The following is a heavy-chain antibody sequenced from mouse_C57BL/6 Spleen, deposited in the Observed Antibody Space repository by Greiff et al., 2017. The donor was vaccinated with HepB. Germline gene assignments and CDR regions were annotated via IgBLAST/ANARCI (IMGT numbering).Heavy chain of an antibody. CDR1: GYTFTSYW. Sequence: QVQLQQPGAELVRPGSSVKLSCKASGYTFTSYWMDWVKQRPGQGLERIGNIYPSDSETHYNQKFKDKATLTVDKSSSTAYMQRSSLTSEDSAVYYCARSRDNYFDYWGQGTTLTVSS. J-gene: IGHJ2*01. CDR3: ARSRDNYFDY. V-gene: IGHV1-61*01. D-gene: IGHD3-3*01. CDR2: IYPSDSET.